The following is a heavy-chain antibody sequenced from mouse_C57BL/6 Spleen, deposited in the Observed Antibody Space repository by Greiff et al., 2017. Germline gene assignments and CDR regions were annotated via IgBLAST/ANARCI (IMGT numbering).Heavy chain of an antibody. CDR2: ISSGGDYI. CDR3: TRDQNGSSYLAWFAY. V-gene: IGHV5-9-1*02. J-gene: IGHJ3*01. CDR1: GFTFSSYA. Sequence: EVNVVESGEGLVKPGGSLKLSCAASGFTFSSYAMSWVRQTPEKRLEWVAYISSGGDYIYYADTVKGRFTISRDNARNTLYLQMSSLKSEDTAMYYCTRDQNGSSYLAWFAYWGQGTLVTVSA. D-gene: IGHD1-1*01.